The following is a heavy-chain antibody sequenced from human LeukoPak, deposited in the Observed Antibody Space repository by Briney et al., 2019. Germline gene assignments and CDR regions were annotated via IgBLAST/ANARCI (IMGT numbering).Heavy chain of an antibody. CDR2: IKQDGSEK. D-gene: IGHD2-8*02. J-gene: IGHJ4*02. V-gene: IGHV3-7*03. Sequence: GGSLRLSCAASGFNFNTYWMSWVRQAPGKGLEWVANIKQDGSEKFYGDSMKGRFTISRDNSKNSLYLQVNSLRAEDTAIYYCATYRQVLLPFESWGQGTLVTVSS. CDR3: ATYRQVLLPFES. CDR1: GFNFNTYW.